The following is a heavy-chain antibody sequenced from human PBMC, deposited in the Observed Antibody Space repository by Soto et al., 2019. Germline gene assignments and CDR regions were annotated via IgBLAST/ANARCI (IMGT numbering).Heavy chain of an antibody. V-gene: IGHV3-64*01. CDR2: ISSNGGST. CDR3: AREGGGYYFDY. Sequence: GGLRLSCAASGFTFSRYSMNWVRQAPGKGLEWVSHISSNGGSTYYANSVKGRFTISRDNSKNTLYLQMGSLRAEDMAVYYCAREGGGYYFDYWGQGTLVTVSS. CDR1: GFTFSRYS. J-gene: IGHJ4*02. D-gene: IGHD3-16*01.